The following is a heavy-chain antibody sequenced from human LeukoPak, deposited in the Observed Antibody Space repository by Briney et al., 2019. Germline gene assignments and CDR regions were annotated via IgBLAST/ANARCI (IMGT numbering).Heavy chain of an antibody. Sequence: KTSETLSLTCTVSGXSISSYYWSWIRQPPGKGLEWIGYIYYSGSTHYNPSLKSRVTISVDTSKNQFSLKLRSLTAADTAVYYCARHVGYGNNWFDPWGQGTLVTVSS. CDR3: ARHVGYGNNWFDP. CDR2: IYYSGST. CDR1: GXSISSYY. D-gene: IGHD5-18*01. J-gene: IGHJ5*02. V-gene: IGHV4-59*08.